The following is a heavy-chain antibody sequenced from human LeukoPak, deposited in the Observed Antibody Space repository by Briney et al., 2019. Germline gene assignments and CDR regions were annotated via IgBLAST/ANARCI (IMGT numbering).Heavy chain of an antibody. CDR1: GGSISSSDYY. V-gene: IGHV4-39*07. J-gene: IGHJ4*02. CDR3: SRRPSGGSAIPFDF. D-gene: IGHD2-15*01. Sequence: PSETLSLTCNVSGGSISSSDYYWGWLRQPPGKGLEWIGNIYYSGTTYYNPSLKSRFTISVDTSKNQFSLRLSSVTAADTAVYFRSRRPSGGSAIPFDFWGQGALITVSS. CDR2: IYYSGTT.